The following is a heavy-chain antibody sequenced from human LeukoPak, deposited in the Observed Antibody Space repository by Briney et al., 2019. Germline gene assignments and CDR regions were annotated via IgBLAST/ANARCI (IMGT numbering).Heavy chain of an antibody. D-gene: IGHD3-22*01. CDR2: INPSGGST. CDR1: GYTFTSYY. Sequence: ASVKVSCKASGYTFTSYYMHWVRQAPGQGLERMGIINPSGGSTSYAQKFQGRVTMTRDTSTSTVYMEGRSLRSDDTAMYYCARHRRHRLYYDSSGYYHDAFDIWGQGTMVTVSS. CDR3: ARHRRHRLYYDSSGYYHDAFDI. J-gene: IGHJ3*02. V-gene: IGHV1-46*01.